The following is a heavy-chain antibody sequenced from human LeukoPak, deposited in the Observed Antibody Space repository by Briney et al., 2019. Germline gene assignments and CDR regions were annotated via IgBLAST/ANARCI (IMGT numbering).Heavy chain of an antibody. CDR2: ISAYNGNT. CDR3: ARDRSRPYYYGSGSSPYNWFDP. V-gene: IGHV1-18*01. J-gene: IGHJ5*02. Sequence: ASVKVSCKASGYTFTSYDISWVRQAPGQGLEWMGWISAYNGNTNYAQKLQGRVTMTTDTSTSTAYMELRSLRSDDTAVYYCARDRSRPYYYGSGSSPYNWFDPWGQGTLVTVSS. D-gene: IGHD3-10*01. CDR1: GYTFTSYD.